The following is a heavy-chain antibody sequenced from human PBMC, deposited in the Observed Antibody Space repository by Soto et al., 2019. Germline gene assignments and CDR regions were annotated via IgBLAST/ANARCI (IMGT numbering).Heavy chain of an antibody. CDR3: AKELGIALAGFMDWFDP. J-gene: IGHJ5*02. CDR2: IWYDGSNK. D-gene: IGHD6-19*01. CDR1: GFTFVTYA. Sequence: PGGSLILSCAASGFTFVTYAMSWVRQAPGKGLEWVAVIWYDGSNKYYSDSVKGRFTISRDNSKNTLYLQMNSLRAEDTAVYYCAKELGIALAGFMDWFDPWGQGTLVTVSS. V-gene: IGHV3-33*06.